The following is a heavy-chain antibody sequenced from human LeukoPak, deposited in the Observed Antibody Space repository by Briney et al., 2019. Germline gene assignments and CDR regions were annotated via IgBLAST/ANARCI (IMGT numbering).Heavy chain of an antibody. J-gene: IGHJ4*02. D-gene: IGHD3-10*01. CDR2: IHHSGSI. CDR1: GVSVSSNLW. CDR3: ARGGDRSFDY. V-gene: IGHV4-4*02. Sequence: SETLSLTCAVSGVSVSSNLWWTWVRQPPGKGLEWIAEIHHSGSINYNPSLKSRVTISVDKAKNQFSLNLNSVTAADTAVYYCARGGDRSFDYWGQGTLVTVSS.